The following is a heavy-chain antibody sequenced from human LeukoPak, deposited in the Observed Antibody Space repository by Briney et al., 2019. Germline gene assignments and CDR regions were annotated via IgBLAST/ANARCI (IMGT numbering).Heavy chain of an antibody. J-gene: IGHJ3*02. CDR3: ARDSMRLDAFDI. Sequence: PGGSLRLSCAASGFTFSSYSMNWVRQAPGKGLEWVSSISSSSSYIYYADSVKGRFTISRDNAKNSLYLQVNSLRAEDTAVYYCARDSMRLDAFDIWGQGTMVTVSS. D-gene: IGHD3-3*02. CDR2: ISSSSSYI. CDR1: GFTFSSYS. V-gene: IGHV3-21*01.